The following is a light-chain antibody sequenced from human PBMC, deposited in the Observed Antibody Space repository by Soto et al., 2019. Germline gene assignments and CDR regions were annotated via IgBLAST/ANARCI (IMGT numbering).Light chain of an antibody. V-gene: IGKV1-33*01. CDR3: QHCDNLPLS. CDR1: QDIDNS. J-gene: IGKJ4*01. CDR2: DAS. Sequence: DIQMTQSPSSLSASIGDRVTITCQASQDIDNSLNWYQQKPGKAPKLLIYDASNLATGVPTKFSGSGSGTDFPFTISSPQPEDIATYYCQHCDNLPLSFGGGTKVEI.